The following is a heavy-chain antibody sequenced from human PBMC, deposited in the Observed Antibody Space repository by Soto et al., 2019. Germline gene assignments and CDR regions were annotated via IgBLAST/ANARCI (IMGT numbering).Heavy chain of an antibody. D-gene: IGHD2-15*01. J-gene: IGHJ4*02. V-gene: IGHV4-30-2*01. CDR3: ARGEVVALGY. Sequence: ASETLSLTCTFSGGSIRSSNYYWSWIRQPPGKGLEWIGYIYHSGSTYYNPSLKSRVTILVDRSKNQFSLKLSSVTAADTAVYYCARGEVVALGYWGQGTLLTVSS. CDR1: GGSIRSSNYY. CDR2: IYHSGST.